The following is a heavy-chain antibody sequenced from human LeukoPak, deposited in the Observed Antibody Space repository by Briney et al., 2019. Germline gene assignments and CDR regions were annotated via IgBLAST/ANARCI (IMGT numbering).Heavy chain of an antibody. D-gene: IGHD1-1*01. CDR1: GLTFSDHA. J-gene: IGHJ4*02. CDR3: ANWGAGTKGLY. CDR2: ISGSSGNT. V-gene: IGHV3-23*01. Sequence: GGSLRLSCAASGLTFSDHAMGWVRQAPGRGLEWVSSISGSSGNTYYADSVKGRYSISRDNPKNTLFLQINRLRAEDTAIYYCANWGAGTKGLYWGQGTLVTVSS.